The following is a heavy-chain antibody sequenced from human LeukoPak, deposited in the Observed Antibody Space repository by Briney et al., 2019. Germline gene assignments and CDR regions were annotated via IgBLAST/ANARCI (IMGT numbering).Heavy chain of an antibody. D-gene: IGHD2-2*01. CDR1: GYTFTTYS. V-gene: IGHV7-4-1*02. CDR2: INTDTGKS. Sequence: GASVRVSCKASGYTFTTYSMNWVRQAPGQGLEWMGWINTDTGKSTYAQGFTGRFVFSVDTSVSTAYLQISSLKTEDTAVYYCARGQPNLGYCSSTSCYEVYFDYWGQGTLVTVSS. J-gene: IGHJ4*02. CDR3: ARGQPNLGYCSSTSCYEVYFDY.